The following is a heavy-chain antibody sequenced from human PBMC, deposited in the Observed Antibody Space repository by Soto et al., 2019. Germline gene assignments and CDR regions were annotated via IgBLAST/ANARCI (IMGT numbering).Heavy chain of an antibody. V-gene: IGHV2-5*02. D-gene: IGHD3-3*01. CDR2: IYWDDDK. CDR3: AHRILRTVFGLVTTTAIYFDF. CDR1: GFSLTTSGVG. Sequence: QITLNESGPPVVKPAETLTLTCTFSGFSLTTSGVGVGWIRQSPGKAPEWLALIYWDDDKRYSASLKSRLNITKDTSKNQVVLTMASVDPADTATYYCAHRILRTVFGLVTTTAIYFDFWGQGTPVVVSS. J-gene: IGHJ4*02.